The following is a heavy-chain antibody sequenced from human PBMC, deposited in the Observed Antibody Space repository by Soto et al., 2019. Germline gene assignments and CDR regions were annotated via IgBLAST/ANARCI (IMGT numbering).Heavy chain of an antibody. Sequence: QVQLVQSGTEVKKPGASVKVSCKASGYTFTSYYIHWVRQAPGQGLEWMGIINPNTGSTSSTQRFRDRLSLDRDTFTSTVYMELSSLGSEDTAVYFCARDTNAALTFHYYGMDVWGQGTTVTVSS. CDR2: INPNTGST. D-gene: IGHD1-1*01. CDR1: GYTFTSYY. V-gene: IGHV1-46*01. J-gene: IGHJ6*02. CDR3: ARDTNAALTFHYYGMDV.